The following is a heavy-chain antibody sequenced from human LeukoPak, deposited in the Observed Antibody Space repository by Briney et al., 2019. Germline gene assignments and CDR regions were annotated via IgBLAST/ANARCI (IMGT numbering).Heavy chain of an antibody. CDR1: GFTFSSYA. CDR2: INWNGGST. V-gene: IGHV3-20*04. D-gene: IGHD5-18*01. J-gene: IGHJ5*02. Sequence: GSLRLSCAASGFTFSSYAMTWVRQAPGKGPEWVSGINWNGGSTGYAGSVKGRFTISRDNAKNSLYLQMNSLRAEDTALYYCARDRGVDTAMVNWFDPWGQGTLVTVSS. CDR3: ARDRGVDTAMVNWFDP.